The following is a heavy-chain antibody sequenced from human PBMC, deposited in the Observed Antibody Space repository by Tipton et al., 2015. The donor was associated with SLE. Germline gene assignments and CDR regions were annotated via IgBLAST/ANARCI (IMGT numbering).Heavy chain of an antibody. V-gene: IGHV4-59*08. CDR3: ARLDSGWLYFDY. CDR1: GGSISSYY. D-gene: IGHD6-19*01. CDR2: IYYSGST. Sequence: GLVKPSETLSLTCTVSGGSISSYYWSWIRQPPGKGLEWIGYIYYSGSTNYNPSLKGRVTISVDTSKNQFSLKLSSVTAADTAVYYCARLDSGWLYFDYWGQGTLVTVSS. J-gene: IGHJ4*02.